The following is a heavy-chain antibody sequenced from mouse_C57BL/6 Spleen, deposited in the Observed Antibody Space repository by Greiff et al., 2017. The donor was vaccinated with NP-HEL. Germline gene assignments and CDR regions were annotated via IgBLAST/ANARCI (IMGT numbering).Heavy chain of an antibody. V-gene: IGHV1S81*02. Sequence: VQLQQSGAELVKAGASVKMSCKASGYTFTSYWMHWVKQRLGQGLEWFAETNPTNGRTYYNEKFKSKATLTVDKSSSTAYMLLSGPTFEDSAVYYCERIKKLVATYFDYCGQGTTLTVSS. CDR1: GYTFTSYW. D-gene: IGHD1-1*01. J-gene: IGHJ2*01. CDR3: ERIKKLVATYFDY. CDR2: TNPTNGRT.